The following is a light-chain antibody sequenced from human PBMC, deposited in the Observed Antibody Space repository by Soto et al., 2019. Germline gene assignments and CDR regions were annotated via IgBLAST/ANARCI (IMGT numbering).Light chain of an antibody. V-gene: IGKV1-39*01. J-gene: IGKJ5*01. Sequence: DIQMTQSPSSLSASVGDRVTVTCRPSLSISSFLNWYQQKPGKAPKLLIYDASTLQSGVPSRFSGSGSGTEFTLTISSLQSEDFAVYYCQQRYRWPPITFGQGTRLEIK. CDR1: LSISSF. CDR2: DAS. CDR3: QQRYRWPPIT.